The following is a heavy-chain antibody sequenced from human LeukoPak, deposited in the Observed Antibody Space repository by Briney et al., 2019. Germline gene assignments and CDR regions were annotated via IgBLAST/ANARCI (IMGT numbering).Heavy chain of an antibody. CDR1: GFTFSTYG. V-gene: IGHV3-30*18. CDR3: AKLPAPEGYDYGSIDY. D-gene: IGHD5-18*01. J-gene: IGHJ4*02. Sequence: GRSLRLSCAASGFTFSTYGMHWVRQSPGKGLEWVAVISYDGSNKYYADSVTGRFTISRDNSKDTLFLQMNSLRTEDTAVYYCAKLPAPEGYDYGSIDYWGQGTLVTVSS. CDR2: ISYDGSNK.